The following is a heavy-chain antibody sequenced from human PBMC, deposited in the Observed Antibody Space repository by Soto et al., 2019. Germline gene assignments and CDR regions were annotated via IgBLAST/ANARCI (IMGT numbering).Heavy chain of an antibody. V-gene: IGHV3-48*01. D-gene: IGHD6-13*01. CDR3: AKAGRPQSPISTYSSSGYYFDY. Sequence: GGSLRLSCAASGFTFSSYSMNWVRQAPGKGLEWVSYISSSGRTIYYADSVKGRFTISRDNSKNTLYLQMNSLRAEDTAVYYCAKAGRPQSPISTYSSSGYYFDYWGQGTLVTVSS. CDR2: ISSSGRTI. CDR1: GFTFSSYS. J-gene: IGHJ4*02.